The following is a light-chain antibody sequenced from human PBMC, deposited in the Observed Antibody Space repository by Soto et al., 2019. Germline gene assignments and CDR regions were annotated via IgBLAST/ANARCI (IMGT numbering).Light chain of an antibody. J-gene: IGKJ5*01. CDR3: QKYNTAPYT. Sequence: DFQMTQSPSSLSASVGDTVTLTCRASQGFTNYLAWYQQKPGKAPKLLIYAASTLQSGVPPRFSGSGSGTHFTLTISSLQPEDAATYYCQKYNTAPYTFGLGTRLEIK. V-gene: IGKV1-27*01. CDR2: AAS. CDR1: QGFTNY.